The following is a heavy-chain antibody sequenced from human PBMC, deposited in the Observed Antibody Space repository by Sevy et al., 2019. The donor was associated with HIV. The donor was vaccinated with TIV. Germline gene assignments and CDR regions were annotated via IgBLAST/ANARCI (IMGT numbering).Heavy chain of an antibody. CDR1: GGSISSYY. CDR2: IYTSGST. Sequence: SETLSLTCTVSGGSISSYYWSWIRQPAGKGLEWIGRIYTSGSTNYNPSLNSRVTMSVDTSKNQFSLKLSSVTAADTAVYYCASGLSPPSYYYYGMDVWGQGTTVTVSS. V-gene: IGHV4-4*07. J-gene: IGHJ6*02. CDR3: ASGLSPPSYYYYGMDV.